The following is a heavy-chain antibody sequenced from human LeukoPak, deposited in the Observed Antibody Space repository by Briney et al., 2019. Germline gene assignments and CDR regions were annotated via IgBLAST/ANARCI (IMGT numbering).Heavy chain of an antibody. V-gene: IGHV1-46*01. J-gene: IGHJ4*02. CDR3: ARDISGSYLADY. Sequence: ASVRVSCKASGYTFTSYYMHWVRQAPGQGLEWMGIINPSGGSTSYAQKFQGRVTMTRDMSTSTVYMELSSLRSEDTAVYYCARDISGSYLADYWGQGTLVTVSS. D-gene: IGHD1-26*01. CDR1: GYTFTSYY. CDR2: INPSGGST.